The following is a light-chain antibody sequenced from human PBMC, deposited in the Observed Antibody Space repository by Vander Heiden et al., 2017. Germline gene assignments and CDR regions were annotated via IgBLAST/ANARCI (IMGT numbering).Light chain of an antibody. Sequence: DIQMIPSPSSLSASVGDRVTITCQASQDISNHLNWYQQKPGKAPKVLIYDASNLETGVPSRVSGSGSGAYFTFTISSLQPEDIGTYYCQQYDNVPYTFGQGTKLEIK. J-gene: IGKJ2*01. V-gene: IGKV1-33*01. CDR3: QQYDNVPYT. CDR1: QDISNH. CDR2: DAS.